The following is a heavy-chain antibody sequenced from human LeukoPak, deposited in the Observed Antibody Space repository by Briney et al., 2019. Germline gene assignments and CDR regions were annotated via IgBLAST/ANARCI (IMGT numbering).Heavy chain of an antibody. D-gene: IGHD2-15*01. CDR1: GFTVSSNY. V-gene: IGHV3-53*01. CDR2: IYSAGST. Sequence: GGSLRLSCAASGFTVSSNYMSWVRQAPGKGLEWVSVIYSAGSTYYADSVKGRFTISRDNSKNTLFLQMNSLRAEDTAVYYCARWDDVVRYFDYWGQGTLVTVSS. CDR3: ARWDDVVRYFDY. J-gene: IGHJ4*02.